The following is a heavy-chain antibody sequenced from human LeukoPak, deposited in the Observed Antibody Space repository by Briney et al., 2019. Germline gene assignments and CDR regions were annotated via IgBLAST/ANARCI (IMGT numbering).Heavy chain of an antibody. CDR3: ARVHPGGIVVVPADYYYYMDV. V-gene: IGHV1-2*02. J-gene: IGHJ6*03. Sequence: ASVKVSCKASGYTFTGYYMHWVRQAPGQGLEWMGWINPNSGGTNYAQKFQGRVTMTRDTSISTAYMELSRLRSDDTAVYYCARVHPGGIVVVPADYYYYMDVWGKGTTVTVSS. D-gene: IGHD2-2*01. CDR1: GYTFTGYY. CDR2: INPNSGGT.